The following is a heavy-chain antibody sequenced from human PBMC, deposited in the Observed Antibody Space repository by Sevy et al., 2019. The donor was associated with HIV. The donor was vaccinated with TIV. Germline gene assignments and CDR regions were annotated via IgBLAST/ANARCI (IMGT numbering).Heavy chain of an antibody. CDR1: GFTFSTYS. J-gene: IGHJ6*02. V-gene: IGHV3-30*04. D-gene: IGHD3-10*01. CDR3: AKDPLDYYGSGSYYYYGMDV. Sequence: GGSLRLSCAASGFTFSTYSINWVRQAPGKGLDWVAVISHDGSNKYYADSVKGRFTISRDNSKNTLYLQMDSLRVQDTAVYYCAKDPLDYYGSGSYYYYGMDVWGQGTTVTVSS. CDR2: ISHDGSNK.